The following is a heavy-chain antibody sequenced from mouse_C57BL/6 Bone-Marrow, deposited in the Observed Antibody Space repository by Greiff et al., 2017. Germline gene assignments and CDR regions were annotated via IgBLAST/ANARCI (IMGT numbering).Heavy chain of an antibody. V-gene: IGHV1-69*01. CDR3: ARGSPYYYAMDY. J-gene: IGHJ4*01. Sequence: QVQLQQPGAELVMPGASVKLSCKASGYTFTSYWMHWVKQRPGQGLEWIGELDPSDSYTNYNQKFKGKFTLTVDKASSTAYMQLSSLTSEDSAVYYCARGSPYYYAMDYWGQGTSVTVSS. CDR2: LDPSDSYT. CDR1: GYTFTSYW.